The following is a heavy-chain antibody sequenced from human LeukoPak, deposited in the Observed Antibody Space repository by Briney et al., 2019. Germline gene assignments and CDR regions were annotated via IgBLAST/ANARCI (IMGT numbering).Heavy chain of an antibody. V-gene: IGHV3-21*01. D-gene: IGHD6-19*01. Sequence: PGGSLRLSCAASGFTFSSYSMNWVRQAPGKGLEWVSSISSSSSYIYYADSVKGRFTISRDNAKNSLYLQMNSLRAEDTAVYYCARESRQWLAIFDYWGQGTLVTVSS. J-gene: IGHJ4*02. CDR2: ISSSSSYI. CDR3: ARESRQWLAIFDY. CDR1: GFTFSSYS.